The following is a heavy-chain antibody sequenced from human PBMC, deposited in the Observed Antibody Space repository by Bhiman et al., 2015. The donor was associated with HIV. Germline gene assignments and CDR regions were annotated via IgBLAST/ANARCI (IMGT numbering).Heavy chain of an antibody. CDR1: GFTFDDYG. V-gene: IGHV3-20*04. CDR2: INWNGGST. Sequence: EVQLVESGGGVLRPGGSLRLSCAASGFTFDDYGMNWVRQAPGKGLEWVSGINWNGGSTRYADSVKGRFTIARDDSKNSVYLQMNSLKTEDTAVYYCCDVGAGYWGQGTLVTVSS. J-gene: IGHJ4*02. CDR3: CDVGAGY. D-gene: IGHD1-26*01.